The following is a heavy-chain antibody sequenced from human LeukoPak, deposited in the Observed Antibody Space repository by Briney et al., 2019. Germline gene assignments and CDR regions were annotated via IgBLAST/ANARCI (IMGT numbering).Heavy chain of an antibody. CDR1: GYTFTGYY. J-gene: IGHJ6*03. CDR2: INPNSGGT. V-gene: IGHV1-2*02. D-gene: IGHD2-2*01. CDR3: ARDPRNLGYCSSTSCRPYDYYYYYMDV. Sequence: ASVKVSCKASGYTFTGYYMHWVRQAPGQGLEWMGWINPNSGGTNYAQKFQGRVTMTRDTSISTAYMELTRLRSDDTAVYYCARDPRNLGYCSSTSCRPYDYYYYYMDVWGKGTTVTVSS.